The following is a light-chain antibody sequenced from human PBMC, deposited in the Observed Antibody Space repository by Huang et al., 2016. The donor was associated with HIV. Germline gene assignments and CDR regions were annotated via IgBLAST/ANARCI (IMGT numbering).Light chain of an antibody. J-gene: IGKJ3*01. CDR1: QSLLHSDGYNY. Sequence: DIVMTQSPLSLPVTPGEPASISCRSSQSLLHSDGYNYLDWYLQKPGHSPQLLIYLVSNRASGVPDRFSGSGSGADFTLKISRVEAEDVGVYYCMQALQTPVTFGPGTKVDIK. CDR3: MQALQTPVT. V-gene: IGKV2-28*01. CDR2: LVS.